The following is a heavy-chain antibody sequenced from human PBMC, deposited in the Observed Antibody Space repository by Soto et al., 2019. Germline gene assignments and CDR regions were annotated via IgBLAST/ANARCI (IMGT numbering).Heavy chain of an antibody. D-gene: IGHD6-19*01. CDR2: ISASGDNT. Sequence: EVQLLQSGGGLVQPGGSLRLSCGGSGITFNSNGMTWVRQAPGQGLEWVSNISASGDNTNYADSVKGRFTISRDNSKNTLFLQMNGLRVDDTALYYCARMGEFSSGYYDLWGHGTLVTVSS. V-gene: IGHV3-23*01. CDR1: GITFNSNG. CDR3: ARMGEFSSGYYDL. J-gene: IGHJ5*02.